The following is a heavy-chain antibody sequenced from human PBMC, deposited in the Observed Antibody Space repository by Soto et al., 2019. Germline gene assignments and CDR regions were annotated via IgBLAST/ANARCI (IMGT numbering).Heavy chain of an antibody. Sequence: QVQLVQSGAEVKKPGSSVRVSCKASGGTFSSYTITWVRQAPGQGLEWMGGIIPVLGTANYAQKFQGRVTITSDESTSTAYMELSSMRSEDTAVYYCARGSEGNYNYFDYWGQGTLVTVSS. D-gene: IGHD1-7*01. CDR1: GGTFSSYT. CDR2: IIPVLGTA. CDR3: ARGSEGNYNYFDY. J-gene: IGHJ4*02. V-gene: IGHV1-69*01.